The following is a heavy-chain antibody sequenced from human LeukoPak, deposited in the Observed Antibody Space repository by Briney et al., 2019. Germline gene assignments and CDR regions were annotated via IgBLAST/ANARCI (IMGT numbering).Heavy chain of an antibody. CDR1: GYSFTSYW. CDR3: ARHAQLLWFGEFPTNWFDP. J-gene: IGHJ5*02. Sequence: GESLKISCKGSGYSFTSYWIGWVRQMPGKGLEWMGIIYPGDSDTRYSPSFQGQVTISADKSISTAYLQCSSLKASDTAMYYCARHAQLLWFGEFPTNWFDPWGQGTLVTVSS. D-gene: IGHD3-10*01. V-gene: IGHV5-51*01. CDR2: IYPGDSDT.